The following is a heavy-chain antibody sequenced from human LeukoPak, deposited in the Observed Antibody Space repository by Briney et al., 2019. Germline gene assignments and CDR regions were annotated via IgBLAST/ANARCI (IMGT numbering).Heavy chain of an antibody. J-gene: IGHJ5*02. Sequence: PGGSLRLSCAASGFTFSSYSMNWVRQAPGKGLEWVSYISSSSSTIYYADSVKGRFTISRDNAKNSLYLQMNSLRAEDTAVYYCARDGHGWFDPWGQGTLVTVSS. CDR3: ARDGHGWFDP. CDR2: ISSSSSTI. CDR1: GFTFSSYS. V-gene: IGHV3-48*01.